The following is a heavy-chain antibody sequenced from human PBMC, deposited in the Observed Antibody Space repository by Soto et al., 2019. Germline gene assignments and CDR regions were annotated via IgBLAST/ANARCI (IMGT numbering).Heavy chain of an antibody. CDR2: ISSSGSTI. Sequence: GGSLRLSCAASGFTFSDYYMSWIRQAPGKGLEWVSYISSSGSTIYYADSVKGRFTISRDNAKNSLYLQMNSLRAEDTAVYYCARDRSRDSSGSSVAFDNWGQGTMLTISS. D-gene: IGHD6-19*01. CDR1: GFTFSDYY. V-gene: IGHV3-11*01. CDR3: ARDRSRDSSGSSVAFDN. J-gene: IGHJ3*02.